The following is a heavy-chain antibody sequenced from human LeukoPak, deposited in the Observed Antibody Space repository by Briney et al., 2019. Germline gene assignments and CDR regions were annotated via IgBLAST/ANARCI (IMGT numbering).Heavy chain of an antibody. CDR2: IRSKANSYAT. Sequence: PGGSLRLSCAASGFTFSGSAMHWVRQASGKGLEWVGRIRSKANSYATAYAASVKGRFTISRDDSKNTAYLQMNSLKTEDTAVYYCTRLALPAAGARDYWGQGTLVTVSS. J-gene: IGHJ4*02. D-gene: IGHD2-2*01. V-gene: IGHV3-73*01. CDR1: GFTFSGSA. CDR3: TRLALPAAGARDY.